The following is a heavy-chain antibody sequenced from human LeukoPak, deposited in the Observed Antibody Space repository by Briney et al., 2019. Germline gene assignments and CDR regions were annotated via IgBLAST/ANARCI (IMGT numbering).Heavy chain of an antibody. V-gene: IGHV1-18*01. CDR2: ISAYNGNT. D-gene: IGHD3-9*01. CDR1: GYTFTSYG. J-gene: IGHJ4*02. Sequence: ASVKVSCKASGYTFTSYGISWVRQAPGQGLEWMGWISAYNGNTNYAQKLQGRVTMTTDTSTSTAYMELRSLRSDDTAVYYCARQYYDILIGLDVDYRGQGTLVTVSS. CDR3: ARQYYDILIGLDVDY.